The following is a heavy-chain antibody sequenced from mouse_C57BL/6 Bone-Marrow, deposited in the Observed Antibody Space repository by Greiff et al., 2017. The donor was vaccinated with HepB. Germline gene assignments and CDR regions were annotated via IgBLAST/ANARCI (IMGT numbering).Heavy chain of an antibody. CDR2: ISDGGSYT. J-gene: IGHJ3*01. Sequence: EVKLVESGGGLVKPGGSLKLSCAASGFTFSTYAMSWVRQTPEKRLEWVATISDGGSYTYYPDNVKGRFTISRDNATNNLYLQMSHLKSEDTAMYYCARDPYGHGAWFAYWGQGTLVTVSA. CDR1: GFTFSTYA. CDR3: ARDPYGHGAWFAY. D-gene: IGHD2-2*01. V-gene: IGHV5-4*01.